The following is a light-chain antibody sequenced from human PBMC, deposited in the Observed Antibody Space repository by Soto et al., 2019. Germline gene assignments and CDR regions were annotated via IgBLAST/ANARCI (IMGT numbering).Light chain of an antibody. CDR3: QQSYGTPQIT. Sequence: DIQMTQSPSSLSTSVGHRVTITCQASQDSSNYLNWYQQKPGKAPKLLIYDASNLETGVPSRFSGSGSGTDFTLTISSLQPGDFATYYCQQSYGTPQITFGGGTKVDI. V-gene: IGKV1-39*01. J-gene: IGKJ4*01. CDR1: QDSSNY. CDR2: DAS.